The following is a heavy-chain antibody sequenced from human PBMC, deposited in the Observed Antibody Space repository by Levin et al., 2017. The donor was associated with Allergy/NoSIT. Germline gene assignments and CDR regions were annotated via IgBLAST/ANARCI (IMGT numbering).Heavy chain of an antibody. V-gene: IGHV5-51*01. J-gene: IGHJ5*02. D-gene: IGHD2-2*01. CDR1: GYSFTSNW. CDR3: VRQDCSSACDKVSGTWFDP. Sequence: GESLKISCKGSGYSFTSNWIGWARQMPGKGLEWMGIIYPGDSDTKYSPSFQGQVTISADKSISTAYLQWSSLKASDTAMYYCVRQDCSSACDKVSGTWFDPWGQGTLVTVSS. CDR2: IYPGDSDT.